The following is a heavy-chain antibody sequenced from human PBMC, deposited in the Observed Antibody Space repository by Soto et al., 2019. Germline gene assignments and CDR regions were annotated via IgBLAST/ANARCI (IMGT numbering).Heavy chain of an antibody. CDR1: GYSFSNYW. CDR2: IYPGDSDS. V-gene: IGHV5-51*01. D-gene: IGHD1-26*01. J-gene: IGHJ6*02. Sequence: HGESLKISCKGSGYSFSNYWIGWVRQMPGKGLEWMAIIYPGDSDSRYNPSFQGLVTISADKSISTVYLQWSRLKASDTAIYFCARYPHSGSYRTPYFYDLDVWGQGTTVTVSS. CDR3: ARYPHSGSYRTPYFYDLDV.